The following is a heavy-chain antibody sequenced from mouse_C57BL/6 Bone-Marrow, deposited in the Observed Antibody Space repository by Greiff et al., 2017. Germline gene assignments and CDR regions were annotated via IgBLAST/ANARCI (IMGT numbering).Heavy chain of an antibody. V-gene: IGHV10-1*01. CDR3: GRCYAWFAY. CDR1: GFSFNTYA. CDR2: IRSKSNKYAT. Sequence: EVHLVESGGGLVQPKGSLKLSCAASGFSFNTYAMNWVRQAPGKGLEWVARIRSKSNKYATYYADSVKDRFTISRDDSESMLYLQMNNLKTEDTAMYYCGRCYAWFAYWGQGTLVTVSA. J-gene: IGHJ3*01.